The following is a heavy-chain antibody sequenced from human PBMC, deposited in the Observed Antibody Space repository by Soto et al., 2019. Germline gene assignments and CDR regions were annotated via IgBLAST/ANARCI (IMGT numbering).Heavy chain of an antibody. D-gene: IGHD7-27*01. J-gene: IGHJ4*02. CDR2: INHSGST. V-gene: IGHV4-34*01. CDR3: ARAGDNIHYFDY. Sequence: SETLSLTCAVYGGSFSGYYWSWIRQPPGKGLEWIGEINHSGSTNYNPSLKSRVTISVDTSKNQFSLKLSSVTAADTAVYYCARAGDNIHYFDYWGQGTLVTVSS. CDR1: GGSFSGYY.